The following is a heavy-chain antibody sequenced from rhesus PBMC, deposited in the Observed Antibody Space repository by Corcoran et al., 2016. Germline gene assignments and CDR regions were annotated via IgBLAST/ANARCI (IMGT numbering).Heavy chain of an antibody. V-gene: IGHV4-93*02. CDR2: IYGSGWKP. Sequence: QVQLQESGPAVVKPSETLSLTCAVSGGSISSTNWGIWIRQSPGKGLEWIGGIYGSGWKPETNPSLKSLVTSSIDTSKNQFSLKLSSVAAADSAVYYCARLIYCSSTYCSSDGLDSWGQGVVVTVSS. CDR3: ARLIYCSSTYCSSDGLDS. D-gene: IGHD2-15*01. CDR1: GGSISSTNW. J-gene: IGHJ6*01.